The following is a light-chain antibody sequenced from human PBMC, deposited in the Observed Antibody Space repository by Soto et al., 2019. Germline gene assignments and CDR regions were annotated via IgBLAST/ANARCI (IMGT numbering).Light chain of an antibody. CDR2: WAS. CDR3: QQYYTSPRT. J-gene: IGKJ1*01. V-gene: IGKV4-1*01. CDR1: QSVLHSSNNKNY. Sequence: DIVMTQSPDSLAVSLGERATINCKSSQSVLHSSNNKNYLTWYQQKPGQPPKLLIYWASTRESGVPDRFSGSGSGTDVTLTISSLQAADVAVYYGQQYYTSPRTFGQGTKLEIK.